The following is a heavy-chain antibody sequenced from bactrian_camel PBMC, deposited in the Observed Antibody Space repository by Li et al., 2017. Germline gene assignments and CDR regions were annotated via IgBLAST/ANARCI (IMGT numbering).Heavy chain of an antibody. V-gene: IGHV3-2*01. CDR3: TMTSSTSMMWTYNY. Sequence: VQLVESGGGLVQPGGSLKLSCVVSGLDFRNYYIFWVRQANGKGQEWVSTLNSDGTLATYPNSKKGRFSVSRDNAKNTLYVQLSSLKTEDTAMYYCTMTSSTSMMWTYNYWGQGTQVTVS. CDR2: LNSDGTLA. D-gene: IGHD3*01. J-gene: IGHJ4*01. CDR1: GLDFRNYY.